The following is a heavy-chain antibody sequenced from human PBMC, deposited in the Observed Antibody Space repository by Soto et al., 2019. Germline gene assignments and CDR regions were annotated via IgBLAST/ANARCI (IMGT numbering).Heavy chain of an antibody. J-gene: IGHJ6*02. CDR3: ARGDYQLRFLEWLSYYYYGMDV. V-gene: IGHV6-1*01. CDR2: TYYRSKWYN. D-gene: IGHD3-3*01. CDR1: GGSVSSNSAA. Sequence: PSQTLSLTCAGSGGSVSSNSAAWNWIRQSPSRGLEWLGRTYYRSKWYNDYAVSVKSRITINPDTSKNQFSLQLNSVTPEDTAVYYCARGDYQLRFLEWLSYYYYGMDVWGQGTTVTVSS.